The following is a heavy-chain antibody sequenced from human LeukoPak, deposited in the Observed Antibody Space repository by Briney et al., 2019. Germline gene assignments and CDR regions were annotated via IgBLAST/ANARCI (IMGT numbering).Heavy chain of an antibody. Sequence: SETLSLTCAVYGGSFSGYYWNWIRQPPGKGLEWIGEINHSGRTNYNPSLKSRVTISVDTSKKQFSLKLSSVTAADTAVYYCARDRRFDIWGQGTMVTVSS. CDR3: ARDRRFDI. V-gene: IGHV4-34*01. CDR2: INHSGRT. CDR1: GGSFSGYY. J-gene: IGHJ3*02.